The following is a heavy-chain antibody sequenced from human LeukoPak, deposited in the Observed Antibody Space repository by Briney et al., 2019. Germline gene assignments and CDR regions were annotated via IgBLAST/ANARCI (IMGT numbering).Heavy chain of an antibody. CDR3: ARGQYYGSETYWHTKWFDP. CDR1: GGTFSNYV. D-gene: IGHD3-10*01. CDR2: IIPMFGSA. V-gene: IGHV1-69*05. Sequence: SVKVSCKASGGTFSNYVISWVRQAPGQGLEWMGGIIPMFGSATYSEKFQGRVTITTDESTATGYMEMSRLTSEDTAVYYCARGQYYGSETYWHTKWFDPWGQGTPVTVSS. J-gene: IGHJ5*02.